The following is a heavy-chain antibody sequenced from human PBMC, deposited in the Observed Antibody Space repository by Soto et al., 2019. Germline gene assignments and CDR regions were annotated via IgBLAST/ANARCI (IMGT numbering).Heavy chain of an antibody. J-gene: IGHJ6*01. CDR3: AASIFYYSMEV. V-gene: IGHV5-51*01. CDR2: IYPGDSDT. CDR1: GYTFTNYW. Sequence: ESLKISCKGSGYTFTNYWIGWVRQMPGKGLEWMGIIYPGDSDTKYNPSFQGQVTISADKSITTTYLRWTSLKASDTAIYYCAASIFYYSMEVWGQGTTVTVSS.